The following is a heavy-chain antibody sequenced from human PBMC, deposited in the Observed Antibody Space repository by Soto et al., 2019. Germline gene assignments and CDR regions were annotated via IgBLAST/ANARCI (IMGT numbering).Heavy chain of an antibody. D-gene: IGHD2-2*01. Sequence: ASVKVSCKASGGTFSSYAISWVRQAPGQGLEWMGGIIPIFGTANYAQKFQGRVTITADESTSTAYMELSSLRSEDTAVYYCAREFSSTSCEERSCVFDYWGQGTLVTVSS. CDR3: AREFSSTSCEERSCVFDY. CDR2: IIPIFGTA. CDR1: GGTFSSYA. V-gene: IGHV1-69*13. J-gene: IGHJ4*02.